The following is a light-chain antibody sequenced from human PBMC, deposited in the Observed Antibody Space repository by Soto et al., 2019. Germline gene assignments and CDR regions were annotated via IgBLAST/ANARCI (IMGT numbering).Light chain of an antibody. CDR2: DVT. V-gene: IGLV2-11*01. CDR3: CSYAGSYVV. Sequence: QSALTQPRSVSGSPGQSVTISCTGTSNDVGGYNYVSWYQQHPGKAPKLMIYDVTKRPSGVPDRFSGSKSGNAASLTISGLQDEDEADYYCCSYAGSYVVFGGGTKVTVL. J-gene: IGLJ2*01. CDR1: SNDVGGYNY.